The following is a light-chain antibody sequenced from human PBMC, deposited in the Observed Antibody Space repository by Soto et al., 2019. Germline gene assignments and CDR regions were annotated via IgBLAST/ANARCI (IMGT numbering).Light chain of an antibody. CDR3: SSYTSNATQYV. CDR1: SSDVGGYNY. V-gene: IGLV2-14*01. J-gene: IGLJ1*01. Sequence: QSVLTQPASVSGSPGQSITISCTGTSSDVGGYNYVSWYQQHPGKAPKLMIYAVTDRPSGVSSRFSGSKSGNTASLTISGLQAEDEADYYCSSYTSNATQYVFGTGTKVTVL. CDR2: AVT.